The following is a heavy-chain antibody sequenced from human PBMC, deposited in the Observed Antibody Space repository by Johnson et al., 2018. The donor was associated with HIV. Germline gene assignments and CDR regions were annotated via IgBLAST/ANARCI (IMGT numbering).Heavy chain of an antibody. CDR3: ARDEEGYCSGGSCYSGAFDI. CDR1: GFTLDDYG. Sequence: VQLVESGGGVVRPGGSLRLSCAASGFTLDDYGMSWVRHAPGKGLEWVSGINWNGGSTGYADSVKGRFTISSTNAKNSLYLQMNSRRAEDTALYYCARDEEGYCSGGSCYSGAFDIWGQGTMVTVSS. J-gene: IGHJ3*02. V-gene: IGHV3-20*04. D-gene: IGHD2-15*01. CDR2: INWNGGST.